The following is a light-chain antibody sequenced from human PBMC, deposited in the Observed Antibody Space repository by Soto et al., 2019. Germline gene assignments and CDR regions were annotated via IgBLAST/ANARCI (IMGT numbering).Light chain of an antibody. CDR3: CSYTTSSTLV. Sequence: QSALTQPASVSGSPGQSITISCTGTSSDVGSYNYVPWYQQLPGKAPKLMIYDVSNRPSGGSNRFSGSKSGNTASLTISGLQAEDEADYYCCSYTTSSTLVFGGGTKVTVL. CDR1: SSDVGSYNY. V-gene: IGLV2-14*03. CDR2: DVS. J-gene: IGLJ1*01.